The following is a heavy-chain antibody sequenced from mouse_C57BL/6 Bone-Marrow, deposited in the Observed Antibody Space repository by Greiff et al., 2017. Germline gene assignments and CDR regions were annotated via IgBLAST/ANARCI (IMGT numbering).Heavy chain of an antibody. CDR3: ARPYYYGTCMDY. D-gene: IGHD1-1*01. CDR1: GYTFTSYW. CDR2: IHPNSGST. J-gene: IGHJ4*01. Sequence: QLHQPGAELVKPGASVKLSCKASGYTFTSYWMHWVKQRPGQGLEWIGMIHPNSGSTNYNEKFKSKATLTVDKSSSTAYMQLSSLTSEDSAVYYCARPYYYGTCMDYWGQGTSVTVSS. V-gene: IGHV1-64*01.